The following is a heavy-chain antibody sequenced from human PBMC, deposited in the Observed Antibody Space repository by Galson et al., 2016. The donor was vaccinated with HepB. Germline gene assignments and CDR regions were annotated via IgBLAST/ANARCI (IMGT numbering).Heavy chain of an antibody. CDR1: GFNFISYA. V-gene: IGHV3-23*01. Sequence: SLRLSCAASGFNFISYAMSWVRQAPGKGLEWVAGITGSEDATDAADSSYADSVKGRFTISRDNSKKTLYLQMNSLRAEDTAFYYCAKDRALDLFGFGYFDSWGQGTLVTVSS. J-gene: IGHJ4*02. D-gene: IGHD3-3*01. CDR3: AKDRALDLFGFGYFDS. CDR2: ITGSEDATDAADS.